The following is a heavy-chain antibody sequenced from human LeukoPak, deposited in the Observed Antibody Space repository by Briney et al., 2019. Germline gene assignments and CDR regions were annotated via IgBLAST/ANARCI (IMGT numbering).Heavy chain of an antibody. CDR1: GGSISKYY. D-gene: IGHD6-19*01. Sequence: SETLSLTCTVSGGSISKYYWSWIRQPPGKGLEWIGYIYYSGSTNYNPSLNSRVTISVDTSKNQFSLKLSSVTAADTAVYYCARGRLVDFDCWGQGTLVTVSS. V-gene: IGHV4-59*01. CDR3: ARGRLVDFDC. CDR2: IYYSGST. J-gene: IGHJ4*02.